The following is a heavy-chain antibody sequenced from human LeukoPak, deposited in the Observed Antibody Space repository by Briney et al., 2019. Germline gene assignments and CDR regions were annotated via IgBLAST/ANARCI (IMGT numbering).Heavy chain of an antibody. CDR2: IDYSGST. Sequence: PSETLSLTCTVSGDSISSYYWSWIRQPQGKGLEWIGYIDYSGSTNYNPSLKSRVSISVDTSKNQFSLKLSSVTAADTAVYYCARGRRYFDYWGQGTLVTVSS. J-gene: IGHJ4*02. CDR3: ARGRRYFDY. CDR1: GDSISSYY. V-gene: IGHV4-59*01.